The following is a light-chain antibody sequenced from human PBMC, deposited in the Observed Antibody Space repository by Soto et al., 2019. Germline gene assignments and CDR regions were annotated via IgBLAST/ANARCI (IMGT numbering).Light chain of an antibody. CDR2: GAS. CDR3: QQYGDSPMYT. V-gene: IGKV3-20*01. Sequence: EIVLTQSPGTLSSSPGERATLSCRASQSVSSSHLAWYQQKPGQAPRLLIYGASSRATGIPDRFSGSGSGTDFTLTISRLXXXDFAVYFCQQYGDSPMYTFGQGT. CDR1: QSVSSSH. J-gene: IGKJ2*01.